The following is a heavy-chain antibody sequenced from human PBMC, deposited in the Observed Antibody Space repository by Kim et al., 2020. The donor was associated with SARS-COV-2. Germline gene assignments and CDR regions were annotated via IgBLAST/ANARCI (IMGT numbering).Heavy chain of an antibody. J-gene: IGHJ4*02. Sequence: GGSLRLSCAASGFTFSNYAMNWVRQAPGKGLEWVSGISVSGGSTYYADSVKGRFTISRDNSKNTLYLQMNSLRAEDTAVYYCAKVGATSYYFHSWGQGTLVTVSS. V-gene: IGHV3-23*01. D-gene: IGHD1-26*01. CDR3: AKVGATSYYFHS. CDR1: GFTFSNYA. CDR2: ISVSGGST.